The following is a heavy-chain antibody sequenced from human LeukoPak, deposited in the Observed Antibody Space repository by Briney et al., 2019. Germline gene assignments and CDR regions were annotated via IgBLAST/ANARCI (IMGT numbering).Heavy chain of an antibody. CDR2: IYYSGST. Sequence: PSGTLSLTCAVSGGSISSSNWWSWVRQPPGKGLEFIGSIYYSGSTYYNPSLKSRVTISVDTSKNQFSLKLSSVTAADTAVYYCARDGRGLGFYYYYMDVWGKGTTVTVSS. CDR3: ARDGRGLGFYYYYMDV. CDR1: GGSISSSNW. J-gene: IGHJ6*03. V-gene: IGHV4-4*02.